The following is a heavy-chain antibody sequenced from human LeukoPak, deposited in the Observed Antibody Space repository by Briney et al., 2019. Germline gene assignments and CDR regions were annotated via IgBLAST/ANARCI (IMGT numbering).Heavy chain of an antibody. CDR3: AKGSVDTSYIDY. Sequence: QPGGSLRPSCAASGFTFSNFAMTWVRLAPGRGLEWVSTVSGSGDSTHFADSVKGRFTISRDNSKNTLYLQMNRLRVEDTALYYCAKGSVDTSYIDYWGQGTLVTVSS. CDR2: VSGSGDST. V-gene: IGHV3-23*01. D-gene: IGHD3-10*01. CDR1: GFTFSNFA. J-gene: IGHJ4*02.